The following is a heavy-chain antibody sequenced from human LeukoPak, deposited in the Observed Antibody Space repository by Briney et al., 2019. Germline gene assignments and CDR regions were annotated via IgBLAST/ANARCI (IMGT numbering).Heavy chain of an antibody. CDR3: ARETRAYDFWSGYYYYYMDV. V-gene: IGHV1-2*02. CDR2: INPNSGGT. J-gene: IGHJ6*03. Sequence: GASVKVSCKASGYTFTSYYMHWVRQAPGQGLEWMGWINPNSGGTNYAQKFQGRVTMTRDTSISTAYMELSRLRSDDTAVYYCARETRAYDFWSGYYYYYMDVWGKGTTVTVSS. CDR1: GYTFTSYY. D-gene: IGHD3-3*01.